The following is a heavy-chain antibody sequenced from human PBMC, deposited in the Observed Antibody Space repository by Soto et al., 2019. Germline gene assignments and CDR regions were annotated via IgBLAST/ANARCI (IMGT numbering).Heavy chain of an antibody. CDR1: GYPFSNYG. CDR3: ATSYDSGFDP. V-gene: IGHV1-18*04. D-gene: IGHD5-12*01. CDR2: IKPDNGDT. Sequence: QLVQSGAEVERPGASVRVSCKAYGYPFSNYGISWIRQAPGQGLEWMGWIKPDNGDTNYAQKFQGRVTMTTDTSSNTAYMELRSLRSDDTAVYYCATSYDSGFDPWGQGTLVSVSS. J-gene: IGHJ5*02.